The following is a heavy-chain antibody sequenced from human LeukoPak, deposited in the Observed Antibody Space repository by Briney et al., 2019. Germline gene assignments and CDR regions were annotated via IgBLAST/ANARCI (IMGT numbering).Heavy chain of an antibody. CDR2: IKQDGSEK. Sequence: GGSLRLSCAVSGFTFSSSSMSWVRQAPGKGLEWVANIKQDGSEKYYGGSVKGRFTISRDNARNSLYLQLESLRVEDTAVYFCAGGFGFLIESWGQGTLVTVSS. J-gene: IGHJ4*02. V-gene: IGHV3-7*04. D-gene: IGHD3-10*01. CDR3: AGGFGFLIES. CDR1: GFTFSSSS.